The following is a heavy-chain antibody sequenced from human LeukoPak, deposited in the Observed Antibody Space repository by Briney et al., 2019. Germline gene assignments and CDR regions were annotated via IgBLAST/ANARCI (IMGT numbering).Heavy chain of an antibody. CDR3: ARERRGNWNQDFDY. D-gene: IGHD1-1*01. J-gene: IGHJ4*02. Sequence: GASVKVSCVTSGYTSSEYYIHWVRQAPGRRLEWVGWINPNSGGTNYVRRFQGRLTMAPHTSIRTVYMELSSLTSDDTAVYYCARERRGNWNQDFDYWGQGTLVPVSS. CDR2: INPNSGGT. V-gene: IGHV1-2*02. CDR1: GYTSSEYY.